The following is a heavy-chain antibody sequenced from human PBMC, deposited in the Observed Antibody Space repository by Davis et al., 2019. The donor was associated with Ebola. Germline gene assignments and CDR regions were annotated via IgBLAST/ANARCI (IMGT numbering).Heavy chain of an antibody. CDR2: ISYDGIDK. J-gene: IGHJ4*02. Sequence: PGGSLRLSCAASGFTFSSSALHWVRQAPGKGLEWVGVISYDGIDKYYADSVKGRFTVSRDNSKNTLDLQMNSLRAEDTAVYYCVKESASYYDSSGSFDSWGQGTLVTVSS. CDR1: GFTFSSSA. D-gene: IGHD3-22*01. V-gene: IGHV3-30*04. CDR3: VKESASYYDSSGSFDS.